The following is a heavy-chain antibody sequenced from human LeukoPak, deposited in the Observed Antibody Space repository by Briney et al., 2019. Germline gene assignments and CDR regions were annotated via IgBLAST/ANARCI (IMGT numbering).Heavy chain of an antibody. J-gene: IGHJ4*02. CDR3: AIIPRAAAGPSARSPFHY. Sequence: GGSLRLSCEVSGFTFSSYWMNWVRQAPGKGLEWVANVKQDGSDKYYVDSVKGRFTISRDNAKNSLYLQMNSLRAEDTAVYYCAIIPRAAAGPSARSPFHYWGQGTLVTVSS. D-gene: IGHD6-13*01. V-gene: IGHV3-7*01. CDR1: GFTFSSYW. CDR2: VKQDGSDK.